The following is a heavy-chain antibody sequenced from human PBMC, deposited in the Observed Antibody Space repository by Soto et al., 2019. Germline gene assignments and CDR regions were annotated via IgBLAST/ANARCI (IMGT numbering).Heavy chain of an antibody. J-gene: IGHJ4*02. CDR2: IIPIFGTA. Sequence: QVQLVQSGAEVKKPGSSVKVSCKASGGTFSSYAISWVRQAPRQGLEWMGGIIPIFGTANYAQKFQGRVTITADESTSTAYMELSSLRSEDTAVYYCARALPITGTTYYFDYWGQGTLVTVSS. CDR3: ARALPITGTTYYFDY. V-gene: IGHV1-69*01. CDR1: GGTFSSYA. D-gene: IGHD1-7*01.